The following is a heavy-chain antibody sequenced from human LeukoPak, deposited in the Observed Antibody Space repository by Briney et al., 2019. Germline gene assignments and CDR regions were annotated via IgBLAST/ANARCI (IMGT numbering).Heavy chain of an antibody. Sequence: SETLSLTCTVSGGSISSYYWSWIRQPPGKGLEWIGYIYYSGSTNYTPSLKSRVTISVDTSKNQFSLKLGSVTAADTAVYYCARVTHTAMVRGYYYMDVWGKGTTVTVSS. D-gene: IGHD5-18*01. CDR2: IYYSGST. V-gene: IGHV4-59*01. CDR1: GGSISSYY. CDR3: ARVTHTAMVRGYYYMDV. J-gene: IGHJ6*03.